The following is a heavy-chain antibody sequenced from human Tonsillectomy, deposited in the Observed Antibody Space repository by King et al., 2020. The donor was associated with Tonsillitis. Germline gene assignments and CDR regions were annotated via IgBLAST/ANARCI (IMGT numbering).Heavy chain of an antibody. V-gene: IGHV3-30*18. J-gene: IGHJ4*02. CDR2: ISTDGSNK. D-gene: IGHD3-22*01. CDR3: AKRGNYYDSSAYYYLDY. CDR1: GFTFSSYG. Sequence: QLVQSGGGVVQPGRSLRLSCAASGFTFSSYGMHRVRQAPGKGLEWVAFISTDGSNKNYADSVKGRFTISRDNSKNTLYLQMNSLRAEDTAVYYCAKRGNYYDSSAYYYLDYWGQGTQVTVSS.